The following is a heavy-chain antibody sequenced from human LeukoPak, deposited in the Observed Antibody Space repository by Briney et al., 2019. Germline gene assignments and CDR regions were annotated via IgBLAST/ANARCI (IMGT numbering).Heavy chain of an antibody. Sequence: SETLSLTCTVSGGSIVNYYWSWIRQPPGKGLEWIGCTHYSGSTKYNPSLKSRVTISVDTSKNQFSLKLISVTAADTALYYCARGNGDYIEYFQHWGQGTLVTVSS. CDR1: GGSIVNYY. J-gene: IGHJ1*01. D-gene: IGHD4-17*01. V-gene: IGHV4-59*01. CDR2: THYSGST. CDR3: ARGNGDYIEYFQH.